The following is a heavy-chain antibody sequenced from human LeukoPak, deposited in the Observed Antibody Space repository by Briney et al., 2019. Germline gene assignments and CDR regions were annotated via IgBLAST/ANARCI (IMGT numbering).Heavy chain of an antibody. V-gene: IGHV4-38-2*01. CDR1: GYSISSGYY. CDR2: LYHSDSI. CDR3: ARQHDSYHYYYVDV. J-gene: IGHJ6*03. D-gene: IGHD6-13*01. Sequence: SETLSLTCAVSGYSISSGYYWIWIRQPPGKGLEWIGSLYHSDSIYYNPSLESRVTMSVDTSKNQFSLKLSLVTAADTAVYYCARQHDSYHYYYVDVWGKGTTVTVSS.